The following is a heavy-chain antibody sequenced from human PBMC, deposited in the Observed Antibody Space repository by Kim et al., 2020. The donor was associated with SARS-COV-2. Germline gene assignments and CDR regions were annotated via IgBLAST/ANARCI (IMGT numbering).Heavy chain of an antibody. V-gene: IGHV3-23*01. D-gene: IGHD2-2*01. J-gene: IGHJ6*03. Sequence: RFTISRDNSKNTLYLQMNSLRAEDTAVYYCAKAHCSSTSCYPYYYYYMDVWGKGTTVTVSS. CDR3: AKAHCSSTSCYPYYYYYMDV.